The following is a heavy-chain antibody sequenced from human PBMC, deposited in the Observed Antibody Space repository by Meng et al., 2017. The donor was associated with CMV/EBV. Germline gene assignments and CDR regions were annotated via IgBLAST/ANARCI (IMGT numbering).Heavy chain of an antibody. D-gene: IGHD6-13*01. CDR2: INSDGSST. J-gene: IGHJ4*02. CDR3: AREAAAGAPDY. V-gene: IGHV3-74*01. CDR1: GFTFSSYW. Sequence: GESLKISCAASGFTFSSYWMHWVRQAPGKGLVWVSRINSDGSSTSYADSVKGRFTISRDNAKNTLYLQMNSLRAEETAVYYCAREAAAGAPDYWGQGTLVTVSS.